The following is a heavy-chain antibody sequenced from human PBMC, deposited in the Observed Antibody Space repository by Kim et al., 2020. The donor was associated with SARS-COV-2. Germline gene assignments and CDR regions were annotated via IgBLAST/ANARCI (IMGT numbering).Heavy chain of an antibody. D-gene: IGHD3-10*01. CDR3: ARDGFGGYFDY. CDR1: GFTFSMSW. V-gene: IGHV3-7*03. J-gene: IGHJ4*02. Sequence: GGSLRLSCAVSGFTFSMSWMSWVRQAPGKWLEWVANIKQDGSERYYVDSIKGRFTISRDNAKNSVFLQMNGLSAEDTAVYYCARDGFGGYFDYWGRGILVTVSP. CDR2: IKQDGSER.